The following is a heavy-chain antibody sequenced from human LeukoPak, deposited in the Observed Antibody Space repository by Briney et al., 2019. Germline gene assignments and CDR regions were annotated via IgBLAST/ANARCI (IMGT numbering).Heavy chain of an antibody. CDR2: INHSGST. V-gene: IGHV4-34*01. CDR3: ARSPFNHRDGYSPFDY. CDR1: GGSFSGYY. J-gene: IGHJ4*02. Sequence: SETLSLTCAVYGGSFSGYYWSWIRQPPGKGLEWIGEINHSGSTNYNPSLKSRVTISVDTSKNQFSLKLSSVTAADTAVYYCARSPFNHRDGYSPFDYWGQGTLVTVSP. D-gene: IGHD5-24*01.